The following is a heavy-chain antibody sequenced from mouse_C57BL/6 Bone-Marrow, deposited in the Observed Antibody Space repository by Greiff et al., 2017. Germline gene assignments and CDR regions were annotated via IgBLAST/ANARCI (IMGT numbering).Heavy chain of an antibody. CDR2: ISYSGST. V-gene: IGHV3-8*01. J-gene: IGHJ1*03. CDR3: ARSRDYGYWYFDV. Sequence: EVMLVESGPGLAKPSQTLSLTCSVTGYSITSDYWNWIRKFPGNKLEYMGYISYSGSTYYNPSLKSRLSITRDTSKNQYYLQLNSVTTEDTATYYCARSRDYGYWYFDVWGTGTTVTVSS. CDR1: GYSITSDY. D-gene: IGHD2-4*01.